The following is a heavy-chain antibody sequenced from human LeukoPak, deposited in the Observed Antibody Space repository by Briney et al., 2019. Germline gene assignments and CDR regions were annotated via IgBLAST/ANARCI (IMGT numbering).Heavy chain of an antibody. CDR1: GFTFSSYW. D-gene: IGHD3-3*01. Sequence: GGSLRLSCAASGFTFSSYWMSWVRQAPGKGLEWVANIKQDGSEKYYVDSVKGRFTISRDNAKNSLYLQMNSLRAEDTAVYYCARDLRYYDFWSGYYGDAFDIWGQGTMVTVSS. CDR3: ARDLRYYDFWSGYYGDAFDI. J-gene: IGHJ3*02. V-gene: IGHV3-7*01. CDR2: IKQDGSEK.